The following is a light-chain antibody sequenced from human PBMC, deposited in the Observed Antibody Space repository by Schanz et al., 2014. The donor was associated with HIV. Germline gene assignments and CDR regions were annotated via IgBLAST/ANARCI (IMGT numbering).Light chain of an antibody. CDR2: DVS. Sequence: QSALTQPASVSGSPGQSITISCTGTSSDVGGYNYVSWYQQHPGKAPKLMIYDVSNRPSGVSNRFSGSKSGNTASLTISGLQAEDEADYYCCSYATSFRVVFGGGTQLTVL. J-gene: IGLJ2*01. CDR1: SSDVGGYNY. CDR3: CSYATSFRVV. V-gene: IGLV2-14*03.